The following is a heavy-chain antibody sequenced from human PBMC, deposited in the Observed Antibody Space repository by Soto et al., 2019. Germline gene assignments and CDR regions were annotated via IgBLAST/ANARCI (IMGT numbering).Heavy chain of an antibody. D-gene: IGHD3-3*01. J-gene: IGHJ4*02. V-gene: IGHV3-30-3*01. CDR3: VRDGPRITSYGYGDY. CDR2: ISYDGSNK. Sequence: QVQLVESGGGVVQPGRSLRLSCAASGFTFSSYVMHWVRQAPGKGLEWVAVISYDGSNKNYADSVKGRFTISRNNSKNTLYLQMNSLRTEDTAVYYCVRDGPRITSYGYGDYWGQGTLVTVSS. CDR1: GFTFSSYV.